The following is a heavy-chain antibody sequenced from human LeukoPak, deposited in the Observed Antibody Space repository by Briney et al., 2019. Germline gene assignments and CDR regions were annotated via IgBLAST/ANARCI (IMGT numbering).Heavy chain of an antibody. J-gene: IGHJ6*03. CDR1: GGSISSGSYY. Sequence: PSETLSLTCTVSGGSISSGSYYWSWIRQPAGKGLEWIGRIYTSGSTNYNPSLKSRVTISVDTSKNQFSLKLSSVTAADTAVYYCARDRFVRYQDYYYYMDVWGKGTTVTISS. V-gene: IGHV4-61*02. CDR2: IYTSGST. D-gene: IGHD3-10*01. CDR3: ARDRFVRYQDYYYYMDV.